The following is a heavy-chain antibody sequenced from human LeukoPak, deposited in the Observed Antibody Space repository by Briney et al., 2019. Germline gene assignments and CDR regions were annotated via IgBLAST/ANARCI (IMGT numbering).Heavy chain of an antibody. V-gene: IGHV1-18*01. CDR2: ISTYNGNA. CDR3: ARVSLYEGDVVIGADAFDI. J-gene: IGHJ4*02. CDR1: GYTFNNYG. Sequence: ASVKVSCKASGYTFNNYGISWVRRAPGQGLEWMGWISTYNGNANYAQKLQGRVTMTTDTSTSTAYMELRSLRSDDTAVYYCARVSLYEGDVVIGADAFDIWGQGTLVTVSS. D-gene: IGHD2-21*01.